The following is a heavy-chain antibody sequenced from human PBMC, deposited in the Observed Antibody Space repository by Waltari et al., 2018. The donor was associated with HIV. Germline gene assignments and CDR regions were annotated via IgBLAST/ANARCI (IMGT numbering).Heavy chain of an antibody. D-gene: IGHD1-26*01. V-gene: IGHV3-11*01. CDR1: GFTFSDYY. J-gene: IGHJ4*02. CDR2: ISGSGSTI. CDR3: AREVGATTPFDY. Sequence: QVQLVESGGGLVKPGGSLRLPCAASGFTFSDYYMSWIRQAPGKGLGWVSNISGSGSTIYYADAVKGRFTISRDNAKNSLYLQMNSLRAEDTAVYYCAREVGATTPFDYWGQGTLVTVSS.